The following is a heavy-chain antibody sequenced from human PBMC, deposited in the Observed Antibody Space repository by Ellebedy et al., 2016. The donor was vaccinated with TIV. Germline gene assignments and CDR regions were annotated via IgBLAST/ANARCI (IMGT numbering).Heavy chain of an antibody. J-gene: IGHJ5*02. CDR2: ISSSVSTI. D-gene: IGHD3-22*01. CDR3: ARGRAVITAWFDP. Sequence: PGGSLRLSCAASGFTFSRYEMNWVRQATGKGLEWVSYISSSVSTIYYADSVKGRFTISRDNAKKSLYLHMNSLRDEDTAVYYCARGRAVITAWFDPWGQGTLFTVSS. V-gene: IGHV3-48*03. CDR1: GFTFSRYE.